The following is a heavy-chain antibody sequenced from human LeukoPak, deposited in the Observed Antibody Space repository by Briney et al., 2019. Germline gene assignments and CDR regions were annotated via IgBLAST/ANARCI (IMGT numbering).Heavy chain of an antibody. J-gene: IGHJ6*03. CDR1: GFTVSSNC. Sequence: HTGGSLRLSCAASGFTVSSNCMSWVRQAPGKGLEWVSVIYSGGSTYYADSVKGRFTISRDNSKNTLNLQMNTLRAEDTAVYYCAKWVSGLTGIYYYSYYMDVWGKGTTVTVSS. CDR3: AKWVSGLTGIYYYSYYMDV. CDR2: IYSGGST. D-gene: IGHD3-9*01. V-gene: IGHV3-53*01.